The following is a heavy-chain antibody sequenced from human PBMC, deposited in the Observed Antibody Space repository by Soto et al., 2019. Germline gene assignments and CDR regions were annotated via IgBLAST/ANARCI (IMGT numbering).Heavy chain of an antibody. CDR2: ISGSGTNI. Sequence: EVQRLESGGGFAQPGGSLRLSCAASGFTFSSYAMHWVRQSPGRGLEWVSTISGSGTNIYYADSVQGRFTISRDNSQNTLFLQMTSLRVDDAATYYCAKDGFGGASDYWGQGTHVTVSS. V-gene: IGHV3-23*01. J-gene: IGHJ4*02. CDR1: GFTFSSYA. D-gene: IGHD3-3*01. CDR3: AKDGFGGASDY.